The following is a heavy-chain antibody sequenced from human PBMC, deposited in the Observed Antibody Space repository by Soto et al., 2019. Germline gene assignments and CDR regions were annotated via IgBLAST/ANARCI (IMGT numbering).Heavy chain of an antibody. V-gene: IGHV3-23*01. CDR1: GFTFSSYA. CDR2: ISGSGGST. CDR3: VKRVTHYYYYMDV. Sequence: GGSLRLSCAASGFTFSSYAMSWVRQAPGKGLEWVSAISGSGGSTYYADSVKGRFTISRDNSKNTLYLQMNSLRAEDTAVYYCVKRVTHYYYYMDVWGKGTTVTVSS. D-gene: IGHD2-21*02. J-gene: IGHJ6*03.